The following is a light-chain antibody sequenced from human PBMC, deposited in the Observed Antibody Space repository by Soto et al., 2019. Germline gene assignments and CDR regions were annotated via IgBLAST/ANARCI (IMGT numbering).Light chain of an antibody. V-gene: IGKV1-17*03. CDR2: AAS. Sequence: DIQMTQSPSAVSASVGDRVTITCRASQGINNYLAWFQQKPGKAPKRLIYAASTLQTGVPSRFSGSGSGTEFTLTISSLQPDDFATYYCQHYNSYGTFGQGTKV. CDR3: QHYNSYGT. CDR1: QGINNY. J-gene: IGKJ1*01.